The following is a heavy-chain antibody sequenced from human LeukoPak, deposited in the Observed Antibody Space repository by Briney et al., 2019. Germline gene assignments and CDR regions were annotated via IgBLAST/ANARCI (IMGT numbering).Heavy chain of an antibody. CDR2: INPSGGSI. Sequence: ASVKVSCKASGYTFTSYYMHWVRQAPGQGLEWMGIINPSGGSISYAQKFQGRVTMTRDTSTSTVYMELSSLRSEDTAVYYCARDYHIVVVPAANHFDYWGQGTLVTVSS. CDR1: GYTFTSYY. J-gene: IGHJ4*02. V-gene: IGHV1-46*01. CDR3: ARDYHIVVVPAANHFDY. D-gene: IGHD2-2*01.